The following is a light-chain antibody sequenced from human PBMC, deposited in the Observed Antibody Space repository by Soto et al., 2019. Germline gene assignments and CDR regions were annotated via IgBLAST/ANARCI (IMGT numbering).Light chain of an antibody. J-gene: IGKJ1*01. CDR2: AAS. CDR1: QSIGIN. Sequence: DIQMTQSPSSLSASLGDRVTITCRASQSIGINLAWYQQKPGKVPKLLIYAASTLQSGVPSRFSGRGSGTDFTLSISSLQHEDVATYYCEKYNSGPRTVGQGTRVEI. CDR3: EKYNSGPRT. V-gene: IGKV1-27*01.